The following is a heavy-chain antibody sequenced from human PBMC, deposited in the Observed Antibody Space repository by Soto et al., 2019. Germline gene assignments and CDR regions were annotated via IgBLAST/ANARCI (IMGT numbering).Heavy chain of an antibody. J-gene: IGHJ6*02. V-gene: IGHV3-66*01. CDR2: VYSDGKT. D-gene: IGHD3-3*01. CDR3: ARDRCDDLWSGYPYGFDV. Sequence: GGSLRLSCAASGFSVSSSYMTWVRQAPGKGLEWVSVVYSDGKTYYADSVKGRFIISRDNSKNMLYLQMNSLRAEDTAVYYCARDRCDDLWSGYPYGFDVWGQGTTVTVSS. CDR1: GFSVSSSY.